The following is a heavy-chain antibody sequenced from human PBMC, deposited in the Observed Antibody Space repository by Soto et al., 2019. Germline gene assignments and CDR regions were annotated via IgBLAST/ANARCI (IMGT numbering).Heavy chain of an antibody. J-gene: IGHJ3*01. V-gene: IGHV3-30-3*01. CDR3: ERVLIRWQTPGGAFAL. Sequence: QVQLVESGGGVVQPGRSLRLSCAASGFTFDTYALHWVRQAPGKGLEWVALISFDGNNNYYADSVKGRFTISRDNSENTLYQQTNSVRVDDTAVSDGERVLIRWQTPGGAFALGGQGTIVTVSS. CDR2: ISFDGNNN. D-gene: IGHD4-17*01. CDR1: GFTFDTYA.